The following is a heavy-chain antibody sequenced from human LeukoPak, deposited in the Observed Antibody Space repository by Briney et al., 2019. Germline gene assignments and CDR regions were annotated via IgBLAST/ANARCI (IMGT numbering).Heavy chain of an antibody. V-gene: IGHV3-30*12. D-gene: IGHD3-10*01. J-gene: IGHJ4*02. CDR3: ARDDRGSGSGPPLDY. CDR2: ISYDGSNK. CDR1: GFTFSNAW. Sequence: GGSLRLSCAVSGFTFSNAWMSWVRQAPGKGLEWVAVISYDGSNKYYADSVKGRFTISRDNSKNTLYLQMNSLRAEDTAVYYCARDDRGSGSGPPLDYWGQGTLVTVSS.